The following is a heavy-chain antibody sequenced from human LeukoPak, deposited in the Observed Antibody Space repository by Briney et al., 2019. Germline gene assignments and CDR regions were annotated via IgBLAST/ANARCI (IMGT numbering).Heavy chain of an antibody. D-gene: IGHD3-10*01. V-gene: IGHV3-23*01. CDR2: ISGSGEST. Sequence: PGGSLRLSCAASGFTFISYAMSSVRQAPAKGLEMVSAISGSGESTSYAECVNDRFTIARHNSKNTLYLQMNSLRAEDTAVYYCAKGHGSGSYFYYYYYMDVWGKGTTVTVSS. CDR3: AKGHGSGSYFYYYYYMDV. CDR1: GFTFISYA. J-gene: IGHJ6*03.